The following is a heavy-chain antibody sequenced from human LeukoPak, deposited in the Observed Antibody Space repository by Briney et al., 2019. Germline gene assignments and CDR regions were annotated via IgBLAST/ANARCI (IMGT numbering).Heavy chain of an antibody. CDR1: GFTFTTYG. CDR3: ARGGSSPSALGQENWLDP. D-gene: IGHD3-10*01. J-gene: IGHJ5*02. CDR2: IQNDEIDK. V-gene: IGHV3-30*02. Sequence: GGSLRLSCAASGFTFTTYGMHWVRQAPGKGLEWVAFIQNDEIDKFYADSVKGRFTISRDNSRNTLYLQMNSLRAEDTAVYYCARGGSSPSALGQENWLDPWGQGTLVTVSS.